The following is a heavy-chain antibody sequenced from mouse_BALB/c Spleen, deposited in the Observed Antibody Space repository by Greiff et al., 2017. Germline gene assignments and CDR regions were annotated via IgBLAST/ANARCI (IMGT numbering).Heavy chain of an antibody. Sequence: VQLKESGPGLVKPSQSLSLTCTVTGYSITSDYAWNWIRQFPGNKLEWMGYISYSGSTSYNPSLKSRISITRDTSKNQFFLQLNSVTTEDTATYYCARPYGSSHWYFDVWGAGTTVTVSS. CDR2: ISYSGST. CDR1: GYSITSDYA. V-gene: IGHV3-2*02. D-gene: IGHD1-1*01. CDR3: ARPYGSSHWYFDV. J-gene: IGHJ1*01.